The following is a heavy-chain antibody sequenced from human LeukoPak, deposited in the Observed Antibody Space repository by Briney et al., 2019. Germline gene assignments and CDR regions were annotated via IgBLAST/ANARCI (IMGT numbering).Heavy chain of an antibody. J-gene: IGHJ6*02. CDR2: ISYDGSNK. CDR3: AKLIQLWLLQDGMDV. V-gene: IGHV3-30-3*01. D-gene: IGHD5-18*01. Sequence: PGGSLRLSCAASGFTFSSYAMHWVRQAPGKGLEWVAVISYDGSNKYYADSVKGRFTISRDNSKNTLYLQMNSLRAEDTAVYYCAKLIQLWLLQDGMDVWGQGTTVTVSS. CDR1: GFTFSSYA.